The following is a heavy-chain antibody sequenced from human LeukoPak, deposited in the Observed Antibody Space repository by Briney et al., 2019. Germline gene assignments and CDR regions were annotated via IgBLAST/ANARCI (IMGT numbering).Heavy chain of an antibody. J-gene: IGHJ5*02. CDR1: GFTFDDYG. Sequence: GGSLRLSCAASGFTFDDYGMTWVRQAPGKGLEWVSGINWNGGSTGYADSVKGRFTISRDNSKNTLYLQMNSLRAEDTAVYYCASSVAGTRGWFDPWGQGTLVTVSS. CDR2: INWNGGST. V-gene: IGHV3-20*04. D-gene: IGHD6-19*01. CDR3: ASSVAGTRGWFDP.